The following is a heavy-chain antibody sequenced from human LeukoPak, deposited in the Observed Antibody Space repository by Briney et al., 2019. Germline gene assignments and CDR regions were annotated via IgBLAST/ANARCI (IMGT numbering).Heavy chain of an antibody. D-gene: IGHD1-26*01. CDR1: GFTFSSYA. CDR2: ISGSGGST. V-gene: IGHV3-23*01. J-gene: IGHJ4*02. CDR3: AKDLGSWELLGDFDY. Sequence: PGGSLRLSCAASGFTFSSYAMSWVRQAPGKGLEWVSAISGSGGSTYYADSVKGRFTISRDNSKNTLYLQMNSLRAEDTAVYYCAKDLGSWELLGDFDYWGQGTLVTVSS.